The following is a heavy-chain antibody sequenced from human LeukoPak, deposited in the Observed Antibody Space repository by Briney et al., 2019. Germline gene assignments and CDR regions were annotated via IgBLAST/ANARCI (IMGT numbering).Heavy chain of an antibody. CDR1: GYTFTNYG. CDR2: ISVYNGNT. J-gene: IGHJ5*02. D-gene: IGHD3-3*01. CDR3: ARDLVTYYDFWSGYWFDP. V-gene: IGHV1-18*01. Sequence: GASVKVSCKASGYTFTNYGITWIRQAPGQGLEWMGWISVYNGNTNYAQKLQGRGAMTTDTSTSTAYMELRSLRSDDTAVYYCARDLVTYYDFWSGYWFDPWGQGTLVTVSS.